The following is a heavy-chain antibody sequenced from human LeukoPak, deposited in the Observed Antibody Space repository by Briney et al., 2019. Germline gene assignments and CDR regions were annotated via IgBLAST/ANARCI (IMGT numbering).Heavy chain of an antibody. D-gene: IGHD2-2*01. CDR3: ARAQRYCGSTSCYAPVAF. V-gene: IGHV1-8*01. CDR2: MNPNSGST. J-gene: IGHJ4*02. CDR1: GYTFTSYD. Sequence: ASVKVSCKASGYTFTSYDINWVRQATGQGLEWTGWMNPNSGSTDYAQKFQGRVTMTRNTSITTAYMELSSLRSEDTAVYYCARAQRYCGSTSCYAPVAFWGQGTLVTVSS.